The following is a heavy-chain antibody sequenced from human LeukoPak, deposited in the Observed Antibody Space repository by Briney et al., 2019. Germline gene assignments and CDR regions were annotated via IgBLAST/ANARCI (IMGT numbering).Heavy chain of an antibody. V-gene: IGHV3-48*04. J-gene: IGHJ6*03. CDR1: GFSLNTYS. CDR3: AAGGDYYYHMDV. D-gene: IGHD3-10*01. Sequence: PGGSLRLSCAASGFSLNTYSMNWVRQAPGKGLEWVSYISSSSTTIYYADSVKGRFTISRDNAKNSVCLQMNSLRAEDTAVYHCAAGGDYYYHMDVWGKGTTVTVSS. CDR2: ISSSSTTI.